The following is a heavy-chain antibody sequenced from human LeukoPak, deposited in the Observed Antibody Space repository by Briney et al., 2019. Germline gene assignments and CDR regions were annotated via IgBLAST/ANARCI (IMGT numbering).Heavy chain of an antibody. Sequence: SETLSLTCTVSGGSISSSSFYWGWIRQPPGKGLEWIGSIHYSGSTYYNPSLKSRVTISVDTSKNQFSLKLSSVTAADTAVYYCARDGLWIQNSFDIWGQGTVVTVSS. V-gene: IGHV4-39*07. CDR2: IHYSGST. CDR1: GGSISSSSFY. CDR3: ARDGLWIQNSFDI. J-gene: IGHJ3*02. D-gene: IGHD5-18*01.